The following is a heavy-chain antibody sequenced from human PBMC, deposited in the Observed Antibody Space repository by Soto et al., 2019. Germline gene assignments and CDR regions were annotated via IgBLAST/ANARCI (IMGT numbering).Heavy chain of an antibody. CDR1: GGTFSSYS. Sequence: QVQLVQSGAEVKKPGSSVQVACKASGGTFSSYSINWVRQAPGQGLEWMGEIIPISGTANYAQKVQGRVTIPADESTSTAYMELSSLRSEDTAVYYCARDGGRHSGGNDYWGQGTLVTVSS. J-gene: IGHJ4*02. D-gene: IGHD1-26*01. V-gene: IGHV1-69*01. CDR2: IIPISGTA. CDR3: ARDGGRHSGGNDY.